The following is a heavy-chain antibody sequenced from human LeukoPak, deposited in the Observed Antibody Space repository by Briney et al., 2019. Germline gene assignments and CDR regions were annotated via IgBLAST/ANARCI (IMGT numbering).Heavy chain of an antibody. J-gene: IGHJ3*02. V-gene: IGHV1-18*01. CDR3: ARVYCSGGSCLDAFVI. CDR1: GYTFTSYG. Sequence: ASVKVSCKASGYTFTSYGISWVRHAPGQGLEWMGWISAYSGHTYYARKLQGRVTMTTHTSTSTAYMELRSLRSDDTAVYYCARVYCSGGSCLDAFVIWGQGTMVTVSS. D-gene: IGHD2-15*01. CDR2: ISAYSGHT.